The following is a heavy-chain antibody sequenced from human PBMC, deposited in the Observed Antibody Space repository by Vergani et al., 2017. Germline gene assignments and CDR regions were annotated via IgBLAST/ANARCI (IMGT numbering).Heavy chain of an antibody. Sequence: EVQLVESGGGLVQPGGSLRLPCAASGFTFSSYRMNWVRQAPGKGLEWVSYISSSSSTIYYADSVKGRFTISRDNAKNSLYLQMNSLRAEDTAVYYCARGSRLRLGELPYWGQGTLVTVSS. V-gene: IGHV3-48*04. CDR1: GFTFSSYR. J-gene: IGHJ4*02. CDR3: ARGSRLRLGELPY. D-gene: IGHD3-16*01. CDR2: ISSSSSTI.